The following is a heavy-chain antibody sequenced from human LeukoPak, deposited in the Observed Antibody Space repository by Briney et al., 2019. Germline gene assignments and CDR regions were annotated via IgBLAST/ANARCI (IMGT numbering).Heavy chain of an antibody. Sequence: SETLSLTCAVYGGSFSGYYWSWIRQPPGKGLEWIGEINHSGSTNYNPSLKSRVIISVDTSKNQFSLKLSSVTAADTAVYYCARGRGWFGELTLGYWGQGTLVTVSS. CDR1: GGSFSGYY. CDR3: ARGRGWFGELTLGY. J-gene: IGHJ4*02. D-gene: IGHD3-10*01. V-gene: IGHV4-34*01. CDR2: INHSGST.